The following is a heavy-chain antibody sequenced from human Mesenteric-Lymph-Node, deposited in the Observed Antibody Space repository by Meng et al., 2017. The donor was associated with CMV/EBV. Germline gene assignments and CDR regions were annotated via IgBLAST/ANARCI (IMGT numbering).Heavy chain of an antibody. CDR1: GFTFTNAW. D-gene: IGHD3-10*01. CDR3: VVRDYHSDY. J-gene: IGHJ4*02. V-gene: IGHV3-7*01. CDR2: INQDGSGR. Sequence: GGSLRLSCAASGFTFTNAWMTWVRQAPGKGLEWVANINQDGSGRFYVDSVKGRFTISRDNAKNSLYLQMNSLRAEDTAVYYCVVRDYHSDYWGQGRLVTVSS.